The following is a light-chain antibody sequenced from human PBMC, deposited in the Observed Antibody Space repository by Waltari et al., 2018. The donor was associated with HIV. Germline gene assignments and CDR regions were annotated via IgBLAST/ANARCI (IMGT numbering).Light chain of an antibody. Sequence: QSGLTQPPSASGTPGQRLSISCAGNNSNIGSNFVFWYRQIPGAAPTLLVYRNNQRPSGVGGRCSGSRSGASASLVISGLRVEDEADYYCASWDDGLRGHVFGSGTTVSV. CDR2: RNN. J-gene: IGLJ1*01. CDR3: ASWDDGLRGHV. V-gene: IGLV1-47*01. CDR1: NSNIGSNF.